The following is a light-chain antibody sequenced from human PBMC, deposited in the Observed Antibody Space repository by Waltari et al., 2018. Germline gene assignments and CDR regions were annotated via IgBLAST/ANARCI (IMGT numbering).Light chain of an antibody. V-gene: IGKV3-20*01. J-gene: IGKJ4*01. CDR2: GTS. CDR1: QSVTSIS. CDR3: QQHDGSAVS. Sequence: IVLTQSPDTLSLSPGERATLSCRASQSVTSISLAWYQQKPGQAPRLLIYGTSSRATGFPDRLSGRGGMTDFPLTISRLETEDFAVYHCQQHDGSAVSFGGGTKVEIK.